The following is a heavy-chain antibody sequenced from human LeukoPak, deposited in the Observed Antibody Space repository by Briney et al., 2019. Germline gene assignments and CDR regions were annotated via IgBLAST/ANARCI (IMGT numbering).Heavy chain of an antibody. CDR2: IYYSGST. CDR3: ARDDSSGYLGAFDI. V-gene: IGHV4-59*01. J-gene: IGHJ3*02. D-gene: IGHD3-22*01. Sequence: SETLSLTCTVSGGSISSYYWSWIRQPPGKGLEWIGYIYYSGSTNYNPSLKSRVTISVDTSKNQFSLKLSSVTAADTAVYYCARDDSSGYLGAFDIWGQGTMVTVSS. CDR1: GGSISSYY.